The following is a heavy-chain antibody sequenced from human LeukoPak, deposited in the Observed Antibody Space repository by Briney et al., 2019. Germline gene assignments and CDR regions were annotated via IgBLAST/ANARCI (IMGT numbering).Heavy chain of an antibody. CDR3: AKGAGGFSYYNWFDP. CDR1: DDSITIYY. CDR2: IDHTGIT. J-gene: IGHJ5*02. D-gene: IGHD5-18*01. Sequence: SETLSLTCTVSDDSITIYYWSWIRQPPGKGLEWIGYIDHTGITNYNPSLNSRVTISRDTSKNHFSLELSSATAADTAIYYCAKGAGGFSYYNWFDPWGQGTLVTVSS. V-gene: IGHV4-59*01.